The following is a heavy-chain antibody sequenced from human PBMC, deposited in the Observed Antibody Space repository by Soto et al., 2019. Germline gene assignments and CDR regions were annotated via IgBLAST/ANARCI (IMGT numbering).Heavy chain of an antibody. CDR1: GASISDYF. J-gene: IGHJ4*02. V-gene: IGHV4-59*01. CDR3: ARGTYCGSDCYWTLDY. Sequence: PSETLSLTCTVAGASISDYFWTWIREPPGKGLEWIGYFYYGETTNKKSSLNSRFTVSVDTSKSQSSLKVTSVTTADTAVYYCARGTYCGSDCYWTLDYWGQGKMVTVSS. D-gene: IGHD2-21*02. CDR2: FYYGETT.